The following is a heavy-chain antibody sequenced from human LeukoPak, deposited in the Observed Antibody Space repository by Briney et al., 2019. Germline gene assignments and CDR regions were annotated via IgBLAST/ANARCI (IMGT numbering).Heavy chain of an antibody. J-gene: IGHJ1*01. CDR3: AGTSSSYCSGGSCYGKFQT. CDR2: IHYTGST. Sequence: YPSDTLSLTCTVSGGSISSYYWSWIRQPPAKGLEWIGYIHYTGSTNHNPSLKSRITILIDTSKNQFSLKLSSVTAADTAVYYCAGTSSSYCSGGSCYGKFQTWGQGTLVTVSS. CDR1: GGSISSYY. V-gene: IGHV4-59*08. D-gene: IGHD2-15*01.